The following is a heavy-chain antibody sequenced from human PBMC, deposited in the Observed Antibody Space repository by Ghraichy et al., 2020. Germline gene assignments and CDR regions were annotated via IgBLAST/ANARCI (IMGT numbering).Heavy chain of an antibody. CDR1: GGSINSYY. V-gene: IGHV4-59*01. CDR2: IYYSGST. Sequence: SETLSLTCTVSGGSINSYYWSWIRQPPGKGLEWIGYIYYSGSTNYNPSLESRVTISVDTSKNQFSLKLSSVTAADTAVYYCARDRSEFDYWGQGTLVTVSS. J-gene: IGHJ4*02. D-gene: IGHD3-16*02. CDR3: ARDRSEFDY.